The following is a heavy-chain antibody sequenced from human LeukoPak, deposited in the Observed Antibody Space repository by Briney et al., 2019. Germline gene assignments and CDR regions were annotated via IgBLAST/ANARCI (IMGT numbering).Heavy chain of an antibody. V-gene: IGHV3-48*03. CDR1: GFTFSSYE. Sequence: SGGSLRLSCAASGFTFSSYEMNWVRQAPGKGLEWVSYISSSGSTIYYADSVKGRFTISRDNANNSVYLQMDGLRADDTAVYYCARAQAGYNWFDPWGQGTRVIVSS. CDR2: ISSSGSTI. J-gene: IGHJ5*02. D-gene: IGHD6-25*01. CDR3: ARAQAGYNWFDP.